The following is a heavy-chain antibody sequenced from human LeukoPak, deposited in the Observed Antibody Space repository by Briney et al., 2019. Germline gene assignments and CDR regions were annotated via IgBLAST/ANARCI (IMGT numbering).Heavy chain of an antibody. J-gene: IGHJ4*02. CDR3: ARGKVVAGTPGQNSWDY. V-gene: IGHV4-34*01. CDR2: INHSGST. CDR1: GGSFSGYY. D-gene: IGHD6-19*01. Sequence: SETLSLTCAVYGGSFSGYYWSWIRQPPGKGLEWIGEINHSGSTNFNPSLKSRVTMSVDTSKNQFSLKLSSVTAADTAVYYCARGKVVAGTPGQNSWDYWGQGTLVTVSS.